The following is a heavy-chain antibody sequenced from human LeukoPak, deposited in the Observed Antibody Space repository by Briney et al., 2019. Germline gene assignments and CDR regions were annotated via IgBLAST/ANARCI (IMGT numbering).Heavy chain of an antibody. J-gene: IGHJ6*02. CDR2: IIPILGIA. V-gene: IGHV1-69*04. Sequence: SVKVSCKASGGTFSSYAISWVRQAPGQGLEWMGRIIPILGIANYAQKFQGRVTITADKSTSTAYMELSSLRSEDTAVYYCARVELLWFGELLYYYGMDVWGQGTTVTVSS. CDR3: ARVELLWFGELLYYYGMDV. CDR1: GGTFSSYA. D-gene: IGHD3-10*01.